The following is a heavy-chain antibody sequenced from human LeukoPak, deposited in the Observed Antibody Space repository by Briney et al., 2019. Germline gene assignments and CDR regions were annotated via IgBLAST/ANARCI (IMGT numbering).Heavy chain of an antibody. V-gene: IGHV3-23*01. D-gene: IGHD6-13*01. J-gene: IGHJ5*02. CDR3: ATHAGGSSSWSGWFDP. CDR2: ISDSGGRT. Sequence: TGGSLRLSCAASGFNFFSYGMNWVRQAPGKGLEWVSGISDSGGRTYYADSVKGRFTISRDNSKNTLFLQMNSLRAEDTAVYYCATHAGGSSSWSGWFDPWGQGTLVTVSS. CDR1: GFNFFSYG.